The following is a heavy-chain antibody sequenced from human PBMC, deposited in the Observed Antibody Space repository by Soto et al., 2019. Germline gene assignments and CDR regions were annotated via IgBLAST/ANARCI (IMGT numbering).Heavy chain of an antibody. CDR2: IYRSGTA. CDR3: ARHIGVPGTRGFDY. J-gene: IGHJ4*02. D-gene: IGHD2-21*01. V-gene: IGHV4-4*02. Sequence: QVQLQESGPRLVRPSGTLSLTCAVSGGSISDNNWWSWVRQPPGKGLEWIGEIYRSGTANYNPSLNSRVTISMDKAKNQISLHLYSVTAADSAVYYCARHIGVPGTRGFDYWGQGTLVTVSS. CDR1: GGSISDNNW.